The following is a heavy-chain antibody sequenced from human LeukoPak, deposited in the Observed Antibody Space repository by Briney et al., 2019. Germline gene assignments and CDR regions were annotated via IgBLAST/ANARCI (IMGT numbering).Heavy chain of an antibody. V-gene: IGHV3-7*01. J-gene: IGHJ1*01. CDR3: ATYSSLNRREFQY. Sequence: GGSLRLSCAASGFTFSSKWMSWVRQAPGKGLEWVANIKYDGSEKYYVDFVKGRFTISRDNAKNSLYLQMNSLRAEDTAVYYCATYSSLNRREFQYWGQGTLLTVSS. CDR1: GFTFSSKW. CDR2: IKYDGSEK. D-gene: IGHD3-22*01.